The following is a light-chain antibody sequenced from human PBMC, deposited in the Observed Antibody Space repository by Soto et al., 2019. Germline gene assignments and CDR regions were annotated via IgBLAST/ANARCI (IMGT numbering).Light chain of an antibody. J-gene: IGKJ3*01. CDR3: QQYSDFLIS. CDR1: QSIRRS. CDR2: DAS. V-gene: IGKV1-5*01. Sequence: DIQMTQSPSTLSASVGDRVTITCRASQSIRRSLAWYQQKPGKAPNLLLFDASSLEGGVPSRFSGSGFGTEFTLTITHLQPADFATYYCQQYSDFLISFGPGATVEFK.